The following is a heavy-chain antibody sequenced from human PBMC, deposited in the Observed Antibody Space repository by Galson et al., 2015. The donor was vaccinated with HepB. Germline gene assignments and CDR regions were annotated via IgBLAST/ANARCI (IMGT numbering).Heavy chain of an antibody. D-gene: IGHD5-12*01. CDR3: AKDRREVATFDY. CDR2: IRYDGSNK. CDR1: GFTFSSYG. J-gene: IGHJ4*02. V-gene: IGHV3-30*02. Sequence: SLRLSCAASGFTFSSYGMHWVRQAPGKGLGWVAFIRYDGSNKYYADSVKGRFTISRDNSKNTLYLQMNSLRAEDTAVYYCAKDRREVATFDYWGQGTLVTVSS.